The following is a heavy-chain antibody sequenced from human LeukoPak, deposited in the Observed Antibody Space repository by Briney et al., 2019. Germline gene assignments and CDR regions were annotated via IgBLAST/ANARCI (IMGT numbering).Heavy chain of an antibody. J-gene: IGHJ4*02. CDR3: TTPMAGWFGELFPFGY. D-gene: IGHD3-10*01. CDR2: IKSKTDGGTT. V-gene: IGHV3-15*01. CDR1: GFTFSSYG. Sequence: PGRSLRLSCAASGFTFSSYGMHWVRQAPGKGLEWVGRIKSKTDGGTTDYAAPVKGRFTISRDDSKNTLYLQMNSLKTEDTAVYYCTTPMAGWFGELFPFGYWGQGTLVTVSS.